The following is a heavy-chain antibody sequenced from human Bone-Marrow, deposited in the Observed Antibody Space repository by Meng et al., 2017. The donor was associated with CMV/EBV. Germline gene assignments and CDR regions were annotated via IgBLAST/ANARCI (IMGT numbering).Heavy chain of an antibody. V-gene: IGHV3-21*01. CDR3: ARDTVRDCGGDCPSAFDI. CDR1: GFTFSSYS. CDR2: ISSSSSYI. Sequence: LSLTCAASGFTFSSYSMNWVRQAPGKGLEWVSSISSSSSYIYYADSVKGRFTISRDNAKNSLYLQMNSLRAEDTAVYYCARDTVRDCGGDCPSAFDIWGQGTMATVSS. J-gene: IGHJ3*02. D-gene: IGHD2-21*01.